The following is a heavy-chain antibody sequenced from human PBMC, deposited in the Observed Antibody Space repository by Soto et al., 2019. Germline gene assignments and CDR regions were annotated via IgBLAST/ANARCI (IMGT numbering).Heavy chain of an antibody. J-gene: IGHJ4*02. Sequence: EVQLLESGGDLVQPGGSLRLSCAASGFTFSNYAMSWVRQAPGKGLEWGSAISGSGGSTYYADSVKGRVTISRDSSKNTLYLHMNSLRAEDTAVYYCAKGGGSCCFDCWGQGTLVTVSS. V-gene: IGHV3-23*01. CDR2: ISGSGGST. D-gene: IGHD2-15*01. CDR3: AKGGGSCCFDC. CDR1: GFTFSNYA.